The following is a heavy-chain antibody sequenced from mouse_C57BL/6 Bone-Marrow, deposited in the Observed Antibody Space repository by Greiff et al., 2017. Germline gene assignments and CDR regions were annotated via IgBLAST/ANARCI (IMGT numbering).Heavy chain of an antibody. Sequence: VQLQQSVAELVRPGASVKLSCTASGFNIKNTYMHWVKQRPEQGLEWIGRIDPANGNTKYAPKFQGKATITADTYSNTAYLQLSSLTAEDTAIYYCARDPSPTVVASDYYAMDYWGQGTSVTVSS. CDR3: ARDPSPTVVASDYYAMDY. D-gene: IGHD1-1*01. CDR1: GFNIKNTY. J-gene: IGHJ4*01. CDR2: IDPANGNT. V-gene: IGHV14-3*01.